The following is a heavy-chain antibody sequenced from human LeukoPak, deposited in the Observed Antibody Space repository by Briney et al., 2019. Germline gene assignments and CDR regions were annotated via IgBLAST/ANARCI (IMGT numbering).Heavy chain of an antibody. CDR3: ARDHNIVAPFDY. Sequence: ASVKVSRKASGYTFTSYAMHWVRQAPGQRLEWMGWINAGNGNTKYSQKFQGRVTTTRDTSVRTAYMELSSLRSEDTAVYYCARDHNIVAPFDYWGQGTLVTVSS. CDR2: INAGNGNT. V-gene: IGHV1-3*01. CDR1: GYTFTSYA. J-gene: IGHJ4*02. D-gene: IGHD5-12*01.